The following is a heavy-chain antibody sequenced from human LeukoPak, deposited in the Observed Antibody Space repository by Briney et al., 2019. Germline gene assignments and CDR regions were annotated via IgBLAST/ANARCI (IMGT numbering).Heavy chain of an antibody. CDR2: ISACNGNT. V-gene: IGHV1-18*01. Sequence: ASVKVSCKASGYTFTSYGVSWVRQAPGQGLEWMGWISACNGNTNYAQKLQGRVTMTTDTSTSTAYMELRSLRSDDTAVYYCARDGIAAAGHLLDYWGQGTLVTVSS. J-gene: IGHJ4*02. D-gene: IGHD6-13*01. CDR3: ARDGIAAAGHLLDY. CDR1: GYTFTSYG.